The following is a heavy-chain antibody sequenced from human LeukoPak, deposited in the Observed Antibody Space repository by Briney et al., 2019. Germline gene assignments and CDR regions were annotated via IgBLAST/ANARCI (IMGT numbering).Heavy chain of an antibody. V-gene: IGHV3-23*01. CDR2: VGGDDAA. CDR1: GFTFSDYA. J-gene: IGHJ3*02. D-gene: IGHD2-8*01. CDR3: AKDSWSRNGIYDPFDI. Sequence: GGSLRLSCAASGFTFSDYAMNWVRKAPGKGPEWVSVVGGDDAAYYTDSVKGRFTISRDNSKNTLSLQMNSLRLEDTAVYYCAKDSWSRNGIYDPFDIWGQGTMVTVSS.